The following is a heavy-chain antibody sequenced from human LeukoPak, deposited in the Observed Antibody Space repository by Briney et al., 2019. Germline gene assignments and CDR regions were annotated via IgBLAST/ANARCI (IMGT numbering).Heavy chain of an antibody. CDR2: INPNDGGT. J-gene: IGHJ3*02. CDR1: GYIFTGYY. D-gene: IGHD3-16*01. Sequence: GASVKVSCKASGYIFTGYYIHWVRQAPGQGLEWVGVINPNDGGTISAQKLQDRVTLTRDTSTSTVYVELNSLKPDDTAVYYCARGPLLGYDTNDSGFDIWGQGTLVTVSS. V-gene: IGHV1-46*04. CDR3: ARGPLLGYDTNDSGFDI.